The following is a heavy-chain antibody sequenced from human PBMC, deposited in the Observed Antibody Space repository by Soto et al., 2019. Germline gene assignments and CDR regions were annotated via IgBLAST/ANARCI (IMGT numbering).Heavy chain of an antibody. V-gene: IGHV4-31*03. J-gene: IGHJ4*02. CDR3: AREASGAYYYDSSGYYPYGYFDY. CDR1: GGSISSGGYY. Sequence: PSETLSLTCTVSGGSISSGGYYWSWIRQHPGKGLEWIGYIYYSGSTYYNPSLKSRVTISVDTSKNQFSLKLSSVTAADTAVYYCAREASGAYYYDSSGYYPYGYFDYWGQGTLVTVSS. D-gene: IGHD3-22*01. CDR2: IYYSGST.